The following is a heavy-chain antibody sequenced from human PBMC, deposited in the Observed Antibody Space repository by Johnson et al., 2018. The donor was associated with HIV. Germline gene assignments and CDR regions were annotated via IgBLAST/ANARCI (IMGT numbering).Heavy chain of an antibody. CDR2: ISSSGTTI. CDR1: GFTFSDYY. Sequence: QMLLVESGGGLVKPGGSLRLSCAASGFTFSDYYMSWIRQAPGKGLEWVSCISSSGTTIYYADSMKGRFTISRDNAKNSLYLHMNSLRAEDTAVYYCARDRGYSSSSANAFDIWGQGKMVTVSS. D-gene: IGHD6-6*01. V-gene: IGHV3-11*04. CDR3: ARDRGYSSSSANAFDI. J-gene: IGHJ3*02.